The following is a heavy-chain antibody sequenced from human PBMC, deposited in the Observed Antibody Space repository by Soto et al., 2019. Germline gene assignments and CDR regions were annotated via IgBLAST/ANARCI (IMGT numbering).Heavy chain of an antibody. V-gene: IGHV3-48*01. D-gene: IGHD1-26*01. CDR1: GFSFSNYA. J-gene: IGHJ2*01. CDR2: ISGSSSNI. CDR3: ARDPSRGSDWARYLDL. Sequence: EGQLVESGGGLVQPGGSLRLSCAASGFSFSNYAMDWVRQAPGKGLEWVSYISGSSSNIRYADSVKGRFTISRDNAKSSVYLQMNSLRADDMAVYYCARDPSRGSDWARYLDLWGRGTLVTVSS.